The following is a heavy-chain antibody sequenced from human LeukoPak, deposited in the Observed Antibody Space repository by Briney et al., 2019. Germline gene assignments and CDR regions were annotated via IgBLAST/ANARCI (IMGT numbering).Heavy chain of an antibody. Sequence: GGSLRLSCAASGFTFSSYWMHWVRQAPGKGLVWVSRINSDGRSTNYAESVKGRFTISRDNAKNTLYLQMNSLRAEDTAVYYCASGRDGYNYFDYWGQGTLVTVSS. CDR1: GFTFSSYW. CDR2: INSDGRST. D-gene: IGHD5-24*01. J-gene: IGHJ4*02. CDR3: ASGRDGYNYFDY. V-gene: IGHV3-74*01.